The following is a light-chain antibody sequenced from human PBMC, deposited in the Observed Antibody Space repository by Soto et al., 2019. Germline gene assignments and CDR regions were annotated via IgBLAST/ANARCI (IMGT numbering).Light chain of an antibody. Sequence: EIVLTQSPGTLSLSPGARATLSCRARQSVSSSYLAWSQQKPGQAPRLLIYGASSRATGIPDRFSGSGSGTDFTLTISRLEPEDFAVYYCQQHGSWGITFGQGTRLEIK. V-gene: IGKV3-20*01. CDR2: GAS. CDR3: QQHGSWGIT. CDR1: QSVSSSY. J-gene: IGKJ5*01.